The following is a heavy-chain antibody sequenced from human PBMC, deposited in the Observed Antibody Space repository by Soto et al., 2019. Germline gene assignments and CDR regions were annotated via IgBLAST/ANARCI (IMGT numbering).Heavy chain of an antibody. V-gene: IGHV1-69*01. D-gene: IGHD1-26*01. CDR3: ARVRTRRGSYWNGGWGWFDP. Sequence: QVQLVQSGAEVKKPGSSVKVSCKASGGTFSSYAISWVRQAPGQGLEWMGGIIPIFGTANYAQKFQGRVTITAYEATRTAYMELSSLRSEDTAVYYCARVRTRRGSYWNGGWGWFDPWGQGTLVTVAS. CDR1: GGTFSSYA. J-gene: IGHJ5*02. CDR2: IIPIFGTA.